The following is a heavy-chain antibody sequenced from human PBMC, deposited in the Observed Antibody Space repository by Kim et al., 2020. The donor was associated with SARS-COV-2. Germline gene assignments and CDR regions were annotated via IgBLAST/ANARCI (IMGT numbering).Heavy chain of an antibody. CDR3: YKTRSRVLYY. D-gene: IGHD1-1*01. CDR1: GFTFSNYA. V-gene: IGHV3-30*03. Sequence: GGSLRLSCAASGFTFSNYAMHWVRQAPGKGLEWVAVISYDGSSEYSADSAKGQFTVSRDRANNTLYLQMQSLSPEATATDFCYKTRSRVLYYWGLGTLV. CDR2: ISYDGSSE. J-gene: IGHJ4*02.